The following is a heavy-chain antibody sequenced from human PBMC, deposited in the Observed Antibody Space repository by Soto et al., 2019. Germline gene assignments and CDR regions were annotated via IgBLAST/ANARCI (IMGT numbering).Heavy chain of an antibody. CDR1: GFTVTNNY. CDR2: IYSGGNT. Sequence: EVQLVESGGGLVQPGGSLRLSCAASGFTVTNNYMSWVRQAPGTGLELVSVIYSGGNTYYADSVKGRFTISRDTSKNTLSLQMNSLIAEYTAVYYCARDTIFGVVINSVHYYYMDVWGKVTTVTFSS. D-gene: IGHD3-3*01. V-gene: IGHV3-66*01. CDR3: ARDTIFGVVINSVHYYYMDV. J-gene: IGHJ6*03.